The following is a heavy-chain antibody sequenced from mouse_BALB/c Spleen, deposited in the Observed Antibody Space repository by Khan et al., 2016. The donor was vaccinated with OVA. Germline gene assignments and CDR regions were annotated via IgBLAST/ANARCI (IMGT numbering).Heavy chain of an antibody. J-gene: IGHJ4*01. CDR1: GYTFTTAG. CDR2: INTHSGVP. Sequence: QIQLVQSGPELKKPGETVRISCKASGYTFTTAGMQWVQKMPGKGLKWIGWINTHSGVPKYAEDFKGRFAFSLETSASIPYLQITNLKNEEAATYFCARGGAAFYRNDGGAMDHWGQGTSVTVSS. CDR3: ARGGAAFYRNDGGAMDH. V-gene: IGHV9-4*02. D-gene: IGHD2-14*01.